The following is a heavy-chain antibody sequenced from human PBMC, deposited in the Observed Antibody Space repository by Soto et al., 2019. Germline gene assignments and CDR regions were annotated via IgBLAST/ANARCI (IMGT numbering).Heavy chain of an antibody. CDR1: GYTFTGYY. CDR3: ARGEMATIKSTYYYYGMDV. D-gene: IGHD5-12*01. V-gene: IGHV1-2*04. Sequence: GASVKVSCKASGYTFTGYYMHWVRQAPGQGLEWMGWINPNSGGTNYAQKFQGWVTMTRDTSISTAYMELSRLRSDDTAVYYCARGEMATIKSTYYYYGMDVWGQGTTVTVSS. J-gene: IGHJ6*02. CDR2: INPNSGGT.